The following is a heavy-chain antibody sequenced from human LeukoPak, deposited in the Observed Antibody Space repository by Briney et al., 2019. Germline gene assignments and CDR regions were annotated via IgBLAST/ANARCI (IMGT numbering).Heavy chain of an antibody. CDR2: ISGSGGST. Sequence: GGSLRLSCTASGYTFSSYAMSWVRQAPGKGLEWVSAISGSGGSTYYADSVKGRFTISRDNSKNTLYLQMNSLRAEDTAVYYCAKVGYGSSWYPSWGQGTLVTVPS. CDR3: AKVGYGSSWYPS. CDR1: GYTFSSYA. J-gene: IGHJ5*02. V-gene: IGHV3-23*01. D-gene: IGHD6-13*01.